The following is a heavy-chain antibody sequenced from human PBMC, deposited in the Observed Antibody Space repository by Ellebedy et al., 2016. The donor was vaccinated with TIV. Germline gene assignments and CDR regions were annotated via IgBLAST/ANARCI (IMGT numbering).Heavy chain of an antibody. Sequence: GESLKISCAASAFSFSIYGMSWVRQAPGKGLEWVSTISDSGDSIYYADSVKGRFAISRDNSKNTLYLQLNSLRAEDTAVYYCAKADRAMIWLDFWGQGTLVTVSS. V-gene: IGHV3-23*01. CDR1: AFSFSIYG. J-gene: IGHJ4*02. D-gene: IGHD5-18*01. CDR2: ISDSGDSI. CDR3: AKADRAMIWLDF.